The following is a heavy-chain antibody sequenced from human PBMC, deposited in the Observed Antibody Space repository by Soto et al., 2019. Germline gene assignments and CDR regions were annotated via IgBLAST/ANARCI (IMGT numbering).Heavy chain of an antibody. V-gene: IGHV4-30-2*06. CDR3: ASVGPDHYSYGMDV. D-gene: IGHD1-26*01. J-gene: IGHJ6*02. CDR2: IFHSGSP. Sequence: WTWIRQSPGKGLEWIGYIFHSGSPYYSPSLKSRVTISVDRSKNQFSLRLNSVTAADTAVYYCASVGPDHYSYGMDVWGQGTTVTVSS.